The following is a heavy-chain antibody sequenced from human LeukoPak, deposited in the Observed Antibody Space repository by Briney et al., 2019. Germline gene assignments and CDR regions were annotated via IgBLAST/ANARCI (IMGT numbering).Heavy chain of an antibody. CDR3: ARGLYSGSYPHSPFDY. CDR1: GFTFRTYA. Sequence: GGSLRLSCAASGFTFRTYAMHWVRQAPGKGLEWLAVISYDGSNKYYAESVKGRFTISRDNSENTLYLQMNSPRFEDTAVYYCARGLYSGSYPHSPFDYWGQGTLVTVSS. J-gene: IGHJ4*02. V-gene: IGHV3-30-3*01. D-gene: IGHD1-26*01. CDR2: ISYDGSNK.